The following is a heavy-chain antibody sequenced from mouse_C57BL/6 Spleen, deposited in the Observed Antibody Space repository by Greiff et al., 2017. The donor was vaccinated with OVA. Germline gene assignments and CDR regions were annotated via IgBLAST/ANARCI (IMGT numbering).Heavy chain of an antibody. CDR1: GYTFTSYW. CDR2: IHPNSGST. V-gene: IGHV1-64*01. CDR3: AKGNWDVWYFDV. D-gene: IGHD4-1*01. Sequence: QVQLKQPGAELVKPGASVKLSCKASGYTFTSYWMHWVKQRPGQGLEWIGMIHPNSGSTNYNEKFKSKATLTVDKSSSTAYMQLSSLTSEDSAVYYCAKGNWDVWYFDVWGTGTTVTVSS. J-gene: IGHJ1*03.